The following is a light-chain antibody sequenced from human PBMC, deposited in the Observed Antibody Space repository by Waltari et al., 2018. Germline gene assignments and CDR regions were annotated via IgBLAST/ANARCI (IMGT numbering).Light chain of an antibody. CDR1: NIESKS. CDR2: YDS. V-gene: IGLV3-21*01. J-gene: IGLJ1*01. CDR3: QVWDANTDPGV. Sequence: SYVLTQPPSVSVAPGETARITCGGNNIESKSVHWYRQRPGQAPVLGISYDSARPSGIPERFSGSNSGNTATLTISRVEAGDEADYYCQVWDANTDPGVFGTGTEVTVL.